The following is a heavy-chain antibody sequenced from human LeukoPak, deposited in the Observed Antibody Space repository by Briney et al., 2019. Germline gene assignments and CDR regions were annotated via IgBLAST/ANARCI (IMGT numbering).Heavy chain of an antibody. D-gene: IGHD3-22*01. Sequence: SETLSLTCAVYGGSFSGYYWSWIRQPPGKGLEWIGKINHSGSTNYNPSLKSRVIISVDTSKNQFSLKLSSVTAADTAVYYCARGSSGYYPPNFDYWGQGTLVTVSS. V-gene: IGHV4-34*01. J-gene: IGHJ4*02. CDR1: GGSFSGYY. CDR3: ARGSSGYYPPNFDY. CDR2: INHSGST.